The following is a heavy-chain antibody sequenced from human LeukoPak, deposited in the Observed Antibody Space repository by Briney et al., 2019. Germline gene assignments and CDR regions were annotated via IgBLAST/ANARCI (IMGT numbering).Heavy chain of an antibody. CDR3: ARHGIRATGAFTY. Sequence: LGALSLTCRFSLGSIGRRIYYWGWTRQPPGEGLEWLGSILSGGGIYYKPSPKRRVTISVDTSRNQFSLKLCSLNAADRAVYYCARHGIRATGAFTYWGQGTLVTVSS. CDR2: ILSGGGI. D-gene: IGHD3-16*01. V-gene: IGHV4-39*01. J-gene: IGHJ4*02. CDR1: LGSIGRRIYY.